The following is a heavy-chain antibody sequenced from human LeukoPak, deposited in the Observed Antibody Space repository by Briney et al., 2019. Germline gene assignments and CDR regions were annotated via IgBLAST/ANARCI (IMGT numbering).Heavy chain of an antibody. Sequence: SQTLSLTCSVSGDSISSGIYYWSWIRQPAGKGLEWIGRIYLNGNTNHNPSLKSRVSLSIDTSRNQFSLKVTSVTAADTGIYYCAREQGGYYENWFDPWGQGTLVTVSS. CDR1: GDSISSGIYY. CDR2: IYLNGNT. D-gene: IGHD1-26*01. J-gene: IGHJ5*02. CDR3: AREQGGYYENWFDP. V-gene: IGHV4-61*02.